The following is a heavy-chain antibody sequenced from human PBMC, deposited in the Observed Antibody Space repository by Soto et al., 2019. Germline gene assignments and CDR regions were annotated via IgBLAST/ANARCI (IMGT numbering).Heavy chain of an antibody. V-gene: IGHV5-51*01. D-gene: IGHD1-1*01. CDR1: GYTFGKYW. CDR2: IYPGDSDT. Sequence: GESLKISCKGSGYTFGKYWIGWVRQTPGRGLEWMGIIYPGDSDTRYSPSFQGQVTISADKSISTAYLQWGSLKASDTAMYYCARLVHPAEKYGMDVWGQGTTVTVSS. J-gene: IGHJ6*02. CDR3: ARLVHPAEKYGMDV.